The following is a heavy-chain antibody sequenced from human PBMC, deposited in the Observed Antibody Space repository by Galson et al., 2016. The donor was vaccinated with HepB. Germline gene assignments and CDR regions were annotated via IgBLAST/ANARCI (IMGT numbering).Heavy chain of an antibody. D-gene: IGHD6-19*01. CDR2: IYYSGRT. J-gene: IGHJ6*02. V-gene: IGHV4-59*01. CDR1: GASISGYY. CDR3: ARDDSGGWYGFHYGMDV. Sequence: SETLSLTCTVSGASISGYYLSWIRQPPGKGLEWIGYIYYSGRTNYNPSLKSRVTISVDTSKNQFSLNLGSVTAADTAVYYCARDDSGGWYGFHYGMDVWGQGTTVTVSS.